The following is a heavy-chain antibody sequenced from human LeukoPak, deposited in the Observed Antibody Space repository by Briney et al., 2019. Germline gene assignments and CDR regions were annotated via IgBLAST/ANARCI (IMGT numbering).Heavy chain of an antibody. CDR1: GFTFSSYS. CDR3: ARDHNWSFDY. CDR2: IRSSSSTI. J-gene: IGHJ4*02. D-gene: IGHD1-1*01. V-gene: IGHV3-48*01. Sequence: GGSLRLSCAASGFTFSSYSMNWVRQAPGKGLEWVSYIRSSSSTIYYADSVKGRFTISRDNAENSLYLQMSSLRAEDTAVYRCARDHNWSFDYWGQGTLVTVSS.